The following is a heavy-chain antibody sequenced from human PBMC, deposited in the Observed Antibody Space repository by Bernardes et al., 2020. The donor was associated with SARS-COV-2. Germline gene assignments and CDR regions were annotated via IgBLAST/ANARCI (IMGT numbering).Heavy chain of an antibody. J-gene: IGHJ4*02. Sequence: SETLSLTCVVNGGSFSGYYWSWIRQPPGKGLEWIGEIYNSGNTNYNPSLKSRVTISVDTSKSQFSLRLSSVTAADTAVYYCARWGSSAWDYWGQGTQVTVSS. V-gene: IGHV4-34*01. CDR2: IYNSGNT. CDR1: GGSFSGYY. CDR3: ARWGSSAWDY. D-gene: IGHD6-19*01.